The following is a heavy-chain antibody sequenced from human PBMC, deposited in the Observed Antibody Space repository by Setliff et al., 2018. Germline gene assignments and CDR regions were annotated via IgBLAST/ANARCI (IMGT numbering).Heavy chain of an antibody. D-gene: IGHD3-10*01. Sequence: ASVKVSCKASGGTFSSYAISWVRQAPGRGLEWMGGIIPIFGTANYAQKFQGRVTITTDESTSTAYMELSSLRSEDTAVYYCARKWGGPRGYAFDIWGQGTMVTVSS. V-gene: IGHV1-69*05. J-gene: IGHJ3*02. CDR1: GGTFSSYA. CDR2: IIPIFGTA. CDR3: ARKWGGPRGYAFDI.